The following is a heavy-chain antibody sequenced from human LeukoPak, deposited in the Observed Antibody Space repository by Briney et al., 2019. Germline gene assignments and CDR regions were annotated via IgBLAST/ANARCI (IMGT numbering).Heavy chain of an antibody. CDR2: IKSKTDGGTT. V-gene: IGHV3-15*01. J-gene: IGHJ4*02. Sequence: GGSLRLSCAASGFTFSNAWMSWVRQAPGKGLEWVGHIKSKTDGGTTDYAAPVKDRFTFSRDDSKNTLYLQMNNLQTEDTAVYYCTTSLSGYDFLFDYWGQGTLVTVSS. CDR1: GFTFSNAW. D-gene: IGHD5-12*01. CDR3: TTSLSGYDFLFDY.